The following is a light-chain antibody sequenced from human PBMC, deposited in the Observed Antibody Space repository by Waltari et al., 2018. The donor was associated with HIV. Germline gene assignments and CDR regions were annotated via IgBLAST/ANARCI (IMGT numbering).Light chain of an antibody. V-gene: IGLV3-21*02. CDR1: NIGNKS. CDR2: DDS. CDR3: QVWDTTSFHVI. Sequence: SYVLTQPPSVSVAPGQTARIPCGGNNIGNKSVHWYQQKSGQAPLLVVYDDSDRPSGIPERFSGSNSGDTATLAISSVEAGDEADYYCQVWDTTSFHVIFGGGTKLTVL. J-gene: IGLJ2*01.